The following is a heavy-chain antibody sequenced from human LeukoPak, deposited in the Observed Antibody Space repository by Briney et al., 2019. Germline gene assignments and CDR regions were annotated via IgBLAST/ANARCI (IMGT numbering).Heavy chain of an antibody. Sequence: SETLSLTCIVSGGSISSSSSYWDWIRQPPGKGLEWIGSIYYTGSTYYNPSLKSRVTISVDTSKNQFSLKLTSVTAADTAVYYCARGQKRWFGEPYYFDYWGQGTLVTVSS. D-gene: IGHD3-10*01. J-gene: IGHJ4*02. CDR2: IYYTGST. CDR1: GGSISSSSSY. CDR3: ARGQKRWFGEPYYFDY. V-gene: IGHV4-39*01.